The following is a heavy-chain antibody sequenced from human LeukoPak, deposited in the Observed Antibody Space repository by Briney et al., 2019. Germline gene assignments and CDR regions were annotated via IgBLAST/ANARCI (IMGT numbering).Heavy chain of an antibody. J-gene: IGHJ6*03. V-gene: IGHV3-48*04. CDR1: GFTFSSYS. CDR2: ISSSSSTI. CDR3: ARVREDFWSGYYSPMGDYYYYMDV. Sequence: GGSLRLSCAASGFTFSSYSMNWVRQAPGKGLEWVSYISSSSSTIYYADSVKGRFTISRDNAKNSLYLQMNSLRAEDTAVYYCARVREDFWSGYYSPMGDYYYYMDVWGKGTTVTVSS. D-gene: IGHD3-3*01.